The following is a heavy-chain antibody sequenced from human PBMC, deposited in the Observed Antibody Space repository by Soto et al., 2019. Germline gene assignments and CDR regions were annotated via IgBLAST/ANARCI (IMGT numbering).Heavy chain of an antibody. CDR3: AHRRNTADRCWFDP. V-gene: IGHV4-30-2*02. Sequence: SETLSLTCTVSGGSINSGGYSWTWIRQPPGKGLEWIGFIYHTGTTYYNPSLKSRVTITKDTSKNQVVLTMTNMDPVDTATYYCAHRRNTADRCWFDPWGQGTPVTVSS. J-gene: IGHJ5*02. CDR1: GGSINSGGYS. D-gene: IGHD6-6*01. CDR2: IYHTGTT.